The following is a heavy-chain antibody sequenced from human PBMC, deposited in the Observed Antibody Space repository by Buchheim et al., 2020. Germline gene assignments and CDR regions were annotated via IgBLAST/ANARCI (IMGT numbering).Heavy chain of an antibody. CDR2: ISYDGSNK. D-gene: IGHD1-1*01. J-gene: IGHJ4*02. CDR3: AKGGGGVPDY. CDR1: GFTFSSYG. Sequence: QVQLVESGGGVVQPGRSLRLSCAASGFTFSSYGMHWVRQAPGKGLEWVAVISYDGSNKYYADSVKGRFTISRDNSKNTLYLKMTSLGAENTAVYYWAKGGGGVPDYWGQGTL. V-gene: IGHV3-30*18.